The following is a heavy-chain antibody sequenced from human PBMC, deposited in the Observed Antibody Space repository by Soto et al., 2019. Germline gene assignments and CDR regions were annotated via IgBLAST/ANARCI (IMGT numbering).Heavy chain of an antibody. CDR3: AKDVAAATNQLSNWFDP. D-gene: IGHD2-2*01. V-gene: IGHV3-30*18. CDR1: GFSLSNYG. CDR2: ISFDGSIK. Sequence: QVQLVESGGGVVQPGTSLRLSCAASGFSLSNYGIHWVRQAPGKGLEWVAVISFDGSIKFYRESVKGRFTISRDNSRNTLYLQMSSLRAEDTAVYYCAKDVAAATNQLSNWFDPWGQGPLVTVSS. J-gene: IGHJ5*02.